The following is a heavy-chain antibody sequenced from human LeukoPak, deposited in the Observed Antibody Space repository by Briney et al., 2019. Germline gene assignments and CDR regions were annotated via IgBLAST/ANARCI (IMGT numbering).Heavy chain of an antibody. V-gene: IGHV1-8*01. Sequence: ASVKVSCKVSGYTFSSYDINWVRQASGQGLEWMGWMNPNSGNTGYAQKLQGRVTMTRTTSISTAYMELSSLRSEDTAVYYCARGLAGGRDYWGQGTLVTVSS. CDR2: MNPNSGNT. CDR1: GYTFSSYD. D-gene: IGHD3-16*01. CDR3: ARGLAGGRDY. J-gene: IGHJ4*02.